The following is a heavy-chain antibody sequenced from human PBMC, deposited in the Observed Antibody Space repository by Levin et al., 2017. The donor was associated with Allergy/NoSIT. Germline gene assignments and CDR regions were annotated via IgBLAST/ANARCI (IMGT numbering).Heavy chain of an antibody. D-gene: IGHD3-9*01. V-gene: IGHV3-30*18. CDR1: GFTFSSYG. Sequence: LSLTCAASGFTFSSYGMHWVRQAPGKGLEWVAVISYDGSNKYYADSVKGRFTISRDNSKNTLYLQMNSLRAEDTAVYYCAKDRRLAISRYYYYGMDVWGQGTTVTVSS. J-gene: IGHJ6*02. CDR3: AKDRRLAISRYYYYGMDV. CDR2: ISYDGSNK.